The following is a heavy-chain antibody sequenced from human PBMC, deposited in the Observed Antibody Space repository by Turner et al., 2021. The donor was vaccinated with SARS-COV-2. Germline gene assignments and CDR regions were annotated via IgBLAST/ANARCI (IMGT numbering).Heavy chain of an antibody. D-gene: IGHD3-16*01. CDR2: ISGSGGST. Sequence: EVQLLESGGGLVQPGGSLRLSCAASGFPLRSYAMSWVRQAPGKGLEWVSGISGSGGSTYYADSVKGRFSISRDNSKNTLYLQMNSLRAEDTALYYCTKRGDYYYYGMDVWGQGTTVTVSS. V-gene: IGHV3-23*01. CDR1: GFPLRSYA. CDR3: TKRGDYYYYGMDV. J-gene: IGHJ6*02.